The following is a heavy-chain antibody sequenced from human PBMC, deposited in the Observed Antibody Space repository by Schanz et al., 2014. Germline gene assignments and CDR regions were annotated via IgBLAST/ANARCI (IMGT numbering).Heavy chain of an antibody. D-gene: IGHD3-3*01. CDR1: GFTFSSYW. CDR2: INTDGSGT. J-gene: IGHJ3*01. V-gene: IGHV3-74*02. CDR3: ASPSVS. Sequence: EVQLVESGGGVIQPGGSLRLSCAASGFTFSSYWMHWVRQAPGKGLVWVSRINTDGSGTDYAQSVKGRFTISRDNAKNTLYLQMNSLRDDDTAVYYCASPSVSWGQGTMVTVSS.